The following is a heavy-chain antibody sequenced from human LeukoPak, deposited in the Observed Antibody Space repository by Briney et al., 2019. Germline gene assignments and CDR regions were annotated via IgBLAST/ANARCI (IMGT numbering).Heavy chain of an antibody. CDR3: ARGCSGGSCYYYYYMDV. V-gene: IGHV1-2*02. J-gene: IGHJ6*03. CDR2: INPNSGGT. CDR1: GYTFTGYY. Sequence: ASVKVSCKASGYTFTGYYMHWVRQAPGQGLEWMGWINPNSGGTNYAQKFQGRVTMTRDTSISTAYMELSGLRSDDTAVYYCARGCSGGSCYYYYYMDVWGKGTTVTVSS. D-gene: IGHD2-15*01.